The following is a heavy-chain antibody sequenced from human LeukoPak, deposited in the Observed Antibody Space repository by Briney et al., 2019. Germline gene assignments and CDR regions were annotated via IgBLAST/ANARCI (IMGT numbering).Heavy chain of an antibody. V-gene: IGHV3-11*04. CDR2: ISSSGTTI. Sequence: GGSLRLSCAASGFTFSDYCMSWIRQAPGKGLEWVSYISSSGTTIYYADSVKGRFTISRDNAKNSLYLQMNSLRAEDTAVYFCARLGRYCSSGSCFVGHWGQGTLVTVSS. D-gene: IGHD2-15*01. CDR3: ARLGRYCSSGSCFVGH. CDR1: GFTFSDYC. J-gene: IGHJ5*02.